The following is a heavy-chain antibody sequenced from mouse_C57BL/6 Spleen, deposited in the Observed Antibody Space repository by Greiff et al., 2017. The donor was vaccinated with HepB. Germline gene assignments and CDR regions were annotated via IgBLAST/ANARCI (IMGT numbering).Heavy chain of an antibody. D-gene: IGHD2-1*01. CDR2: IYPSDSET. Sequence: QVQLKQPGAELVRPGSSVKLSCKASGYTFTSYWMDWVKQRPGQGLEWIGNIYPSDSETHYNQKFKDKATLTVDKSSSTAYMQLSSLTSEDSAVYYCAREGAYYGNPYWYFDVWGTGTTVTVSS. CDR3: AREGAYYGNPYWYFDV. J-gene: IGHJ1*03. CDR1: GYTFTSYW. V-gene: IGHV1-61*01.